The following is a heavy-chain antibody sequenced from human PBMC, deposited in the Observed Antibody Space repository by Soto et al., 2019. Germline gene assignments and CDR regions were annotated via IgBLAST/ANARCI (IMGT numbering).Heavy chain of an antibody. D-gene: IGHD5-18*01. CDR3: ARVSDTAMVSVDY. V-gene: IGHV1-69*01. CDR2: IIPIFGTG. Sequence: QVQLVQSGAEVKKAGSSVKVSCKASGGTFSSYAISWVRQAPGQGLEWMGGIIPIFGTGNYAQKFQGRVTITADESTSTAYMELSSLRSEDTAVYYCARVSDTAMVSVDYWGQGTLVTVSS. J-gene: IGHJ4*02. CDR1: GGTFSSYA.